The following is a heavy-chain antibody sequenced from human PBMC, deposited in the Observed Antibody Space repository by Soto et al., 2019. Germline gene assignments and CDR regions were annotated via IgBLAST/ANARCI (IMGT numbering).Heavy chain of an antibody. D-gene: IGHD1-7*01. J-gene: IGHJ5*02. CDR3: ARDRRLIPGTTYWFDP. CDR2: INPSSGST. CDR1: GYTFTSYY. V-gene: IGHV1-46*01. Sequence: ASVKVSCKASGYTFTSYYMHSVRQAPGQGLEWMGIINPSSGSTSYTQKCQGRVTMTRDTSTRTVYMELSSLGSEDTAVYYCARDRRLIPGTTYWFDPWGQGTLVTVSS.